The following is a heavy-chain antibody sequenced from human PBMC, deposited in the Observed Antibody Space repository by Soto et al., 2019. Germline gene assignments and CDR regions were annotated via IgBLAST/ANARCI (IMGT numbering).Heavy chain of an antibody. CDR3: ARIYYVRGHNSGGYVFDF. CDR1: GGSLSSYY. D-gene: IGHD3-10*02. V-gene: IGHV4-59*01. Sequence: TSETLSHTWSVSGGSLSSYYWSWIRQPPGKGMEWIAYIYYSGTSYNPSLKSRVSISLDPSKNHFSLKLSSLTAADTSLFYFARIYYVRGHNSGGYVFDFWGQGTMVPGSS. J-gene: IGHJ3*01. CDR2: IYYSGT.